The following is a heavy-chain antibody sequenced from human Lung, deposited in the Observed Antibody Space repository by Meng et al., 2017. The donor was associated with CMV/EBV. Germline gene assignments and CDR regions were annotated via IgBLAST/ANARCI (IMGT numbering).Heavy chain of an antibody. Sequence: GGSLRLXCAASGFTFSDFSMHWVRQAPGKGLEWVALISYHGKNEYYADSVKGRFTISRDYSKNTVSLQMSSLRPEDTAVYYCTRSPLGGESDHWGQGTLVTVSS. CDR2: ISYHGKNE. CDR1: GFTFSDFS. CDR3: TRSPLGGESDH. D-gene: IGHD3-16*01. J-gene: IGHJ1*01. V-gene: IGHV3-30*04.